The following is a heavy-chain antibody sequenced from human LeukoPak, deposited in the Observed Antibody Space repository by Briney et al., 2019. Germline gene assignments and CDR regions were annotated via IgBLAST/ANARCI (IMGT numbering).Heavy chain of an antibody. CDR3: ARVDPDSSSTLEVFDY. D-gene: IGHD6-6*01. CDR1: GGSISSYY. J-gene: IGHJ4*02. CDR2: IYYSGST. Sequence: SETLSLTCTVSGGSISSYYWSWIRQPPGKGLEWNGYIYYSGSTNYNPSLKSRVTISVDTSKNQFSLKLSSVTAADTAAYYCARVDPDSSSTLEVFDYWGQGTLVTVSS. V-gene: IGHV4-59*01.